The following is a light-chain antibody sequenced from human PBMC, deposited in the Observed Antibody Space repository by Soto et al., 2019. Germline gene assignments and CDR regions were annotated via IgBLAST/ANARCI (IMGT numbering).Light chain of an antibody. V-gene: IGLV4-69*01. CDR1: SGYSSSA. J-gene: IGLJ2*01. Sequence: QPVLTQSPSASGSLGASVKLTCTLSSGYSSSAIAWHQQQPEKGPRYLMKLTSDGSHTRGDGIPDRFSGSSSGAERYLTISSLQSEDEADYYCQTWGTGIVVFGGGTKLTVL. CDR3: QTWGTGIVV. CDR2: LTSDGSH.